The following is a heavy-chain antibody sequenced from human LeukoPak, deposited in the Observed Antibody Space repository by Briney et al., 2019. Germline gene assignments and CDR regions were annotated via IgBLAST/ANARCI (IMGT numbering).Heavy chain of an antibody. J-gene: IGHJ4*02. V-gene: IGHV3-48*03. Sequence: PGGSLRLSCAASGLTFSVYEMNWVRQAPGKGLEWVSYISSGGTTIYYADSVKGRFTISRDNAKNSLYLQMDSLRAEDTAVYYCARDQSAYSFGPDTFDSWGQGTLVTVSS. CDR1: GLTFSVYE. D-gene: IGHD5-18*01. CDR3: ARDQSAYSFGPDTFDS. CDR2: ISSGGTTI.